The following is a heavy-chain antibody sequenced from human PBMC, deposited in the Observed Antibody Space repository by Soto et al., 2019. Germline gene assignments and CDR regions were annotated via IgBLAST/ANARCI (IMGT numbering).Heavy chain of an antibody. Sequence: QITLKESGPTLVKPTQTLTLTCTFSGFSLSTSGVGVGWIRQPPGKALEWLALIYWDDDKRYSPSLKSRLTITKDTSKNQVVLTMTNMDPVDTATYYCALSVVAKPLEPIGAFDIWGQGTMVTVSS. CDR3: ALSVVAKPLEPIGAFDI. CDR1: GFSLSTSGVG. CDR2: IYWDDDK. V-gene: IGHV2-5*02. D-gene: IGHD5-12*01. J-gene: IGHJ3*02.